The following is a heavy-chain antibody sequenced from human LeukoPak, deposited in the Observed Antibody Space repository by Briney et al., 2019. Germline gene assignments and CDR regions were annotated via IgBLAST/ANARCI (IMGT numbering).Heavy chain of an antibody. CDR3: TRGYSYDPFDY. D-gene: IGHD5-18*01. CDR2: IRSKAYGGTT. V-gene: IGHV3-49*04. CDR1: GFTFGDYA. J-gene: IGHJ4*02. Sequence: GGSLRLSCTASGFTFGDYAMSWVRQAPGKGLEWLGFIRSKAYGGTTEYAASVKGRFTISRDDSKSIAYLQMNSLKTEDTAVYYCTRGYSYDPFDYWGQGTLVTVSS.